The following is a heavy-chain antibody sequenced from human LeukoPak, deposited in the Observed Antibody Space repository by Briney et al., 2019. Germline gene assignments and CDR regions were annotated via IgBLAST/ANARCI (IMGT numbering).Heavy chain of an antibody. Sequence: PGGSLRLSCAASGFTVSSNYMSWVRQAPGKGLEWVSVIYSGGSTYYADSVKGRFTISRDNSKNTLYLQMNSLRAEDTAVYYCARDRQWLGFDYWGQGTLVTVSS. CDR1: GFTVSSNY. D-gene: IGHD6-19*01. CDR3: ARDRQWLGFDY. V-gene: IGHV3-53*01. J-gene: IGHJ4*02. CDR2: IYSGGST.